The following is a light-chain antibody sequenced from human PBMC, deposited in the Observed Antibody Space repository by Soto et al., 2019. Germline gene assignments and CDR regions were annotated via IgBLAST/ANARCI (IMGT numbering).Light chain of an antibody. CDR2: AAS. CDR3: QQYGYSSWT. CDR1: QSVDSKY. V-gene: IGKV3-20*01. J-gene: IGKJ1*01. Sequence: EFVLTQSPGTLSLSPGERATLSCRASQSVDSKYLAWYQQKPGQAPRILIFAASSRATGIPDRFSGSGSGTDFTLTISRLEPGDFAVYYCQQYGYSSWTFGQGTKVDIK.